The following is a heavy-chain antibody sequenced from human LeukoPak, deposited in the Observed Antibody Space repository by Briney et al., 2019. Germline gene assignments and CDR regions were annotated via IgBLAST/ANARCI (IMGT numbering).Heavy chain of an antibody. CDR1: GGSISSSSYY. J-gene: IGHJ3*02. Sequence: PSETLSLTCSASGGSISSSSYYWGWIRQPPGKGLEWIGSIYYSGSTYYNPSLKSRATMSLDTSKNQFSLKVTSVTAADTAVYYCARGSKDYYDSSGYFPVRVDAFDIWGQGTMVTVSS. V-gene: IGHV4-39*07. D-gene: IGHD3-22*01. CDR2: IYYSGST. CDR3: ARGSKDYYDSSGYFPVRVDAFDI.